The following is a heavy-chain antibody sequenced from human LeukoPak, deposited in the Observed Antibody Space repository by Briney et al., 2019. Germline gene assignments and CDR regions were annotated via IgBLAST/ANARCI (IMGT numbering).Heavy chain of an antibody. V-gene: IGHV1-8*02. Sequence: GASVKVSCKTSGYTFTIYNINWVRQATGQGLEWMGWMNPNSGNTGYAQKFQGRVTMTTDTSTSTAYMELRSLRSDDTAVYYCARDLIRGSSGYDYWGQGTLVTVSS. J-gene: IGHJ4*02. CDR3: ARDLIRGSSGYDY. CDR2: MNPNSGNT. CDR1: GYTFTIYN. D-gene: IGHD3-22*01.